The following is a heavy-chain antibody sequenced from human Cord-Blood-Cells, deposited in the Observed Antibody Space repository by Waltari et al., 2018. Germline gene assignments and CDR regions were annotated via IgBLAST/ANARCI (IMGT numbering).Heavy chain of an antibody. CDR1: GYTFTGYY. J-gene: IGHJ6*02. D-gene: IGHD3-16*01. CDR2: INPNSGGT. V-gene: IGHV1-2*02. Sequence: QVQLVQSGAEVKKPGASVKVSCKASGYTFTGYYMHWVRQPPGQGLEWMGWINPNSGGTNYAQKFQGRVTMTRDTSISTAYMELSRLRSDDTAVYYCASTGGSSRYYYGMDVWGQGTTVTVSS. CDR3: ASTGGSSRYYYGMDV.